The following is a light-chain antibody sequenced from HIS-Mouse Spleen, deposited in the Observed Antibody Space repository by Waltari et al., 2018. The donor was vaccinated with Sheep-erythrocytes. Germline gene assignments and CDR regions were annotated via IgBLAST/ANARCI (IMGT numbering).Light chain of an antibody. Sequence: SYELTQPPSVSVSSGQTARITCPGDALPKKYAYWYQQKSGQAPVLVIYEDSKRPSGIPERFSGSSSGTMATLTISGAQVEDEADYYCYSTDSSGNHRVFGTGTKVTVL. CDR3: YSTDSSGNHRV. V-gene: IGLV3-10*01. CDR2: EDS. CDR1: ALPKKY. J-gene: IGLJ1*01.